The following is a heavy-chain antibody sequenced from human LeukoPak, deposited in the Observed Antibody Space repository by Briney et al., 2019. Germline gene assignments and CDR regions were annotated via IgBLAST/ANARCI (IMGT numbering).Heavy chain of an antibody. J-gene: IGHJ4*02. V-gene: IGHV4-30-2*01. D-gene: IGHD3-3*02. CDR3: ASSLAADYYFDY. Sequence: SRTLSLTCAVSGVSISSGGYCWSWIRQPPGMGLEWIGYIYHSGSTYYNPSLKSLVTISVHRSKNQFSLKLSSVTAADTAVYYCASSLAADYYFDYWGQGTLVTVSS. CDR1: GVSISSGGYC. CDR2: IYHSGST.